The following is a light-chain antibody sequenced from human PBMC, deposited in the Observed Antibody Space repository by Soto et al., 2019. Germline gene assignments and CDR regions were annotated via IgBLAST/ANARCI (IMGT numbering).Light chain of an antibody. CDR2: GAS. V-gene: IGKV3-15*01. CDR3: HQYNNWPPFT. J-gene: IGKJ4*01. CDR1: QTVSSN. Sequence: ETVMTQSPDTLSVSPGERAPLSCRARQTVSSNLAWYQQKPGQAPRPPIYGASTRAAGVPARFSASGAGAEFTLTISSLQSEDFGLYYFHQYNNWPPFTFGGGTKVEIK.